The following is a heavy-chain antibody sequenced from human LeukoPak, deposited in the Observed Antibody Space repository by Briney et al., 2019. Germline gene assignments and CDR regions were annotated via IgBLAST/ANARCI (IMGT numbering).Heavy chain of an antibody. Sequence: SETLSLTRAVYGGSFSGYYWSWIRQPPGKGLEWIGEINHSGSTNYNPSLKSRVTISVDTSKNQFSLKLSSVTAADTAVYYCARGNHWFDPWGQGTLVTVSS. CDR3: ARGNHWFDP. CDR2: INHSGST. J-gene: IGHJ5*02. V-gene: IGHV4-34*01. CDR1: GGSFSGYY.